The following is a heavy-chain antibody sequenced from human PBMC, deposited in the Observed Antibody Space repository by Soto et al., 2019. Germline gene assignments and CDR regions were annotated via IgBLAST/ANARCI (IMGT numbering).Heavy chain of an antibody. CDR2: IKSETDGGTM. CDR3: STYDYIWGSHRYRWPY. V-gene: IGHV3-15*01. CDR1: GFTFSQSW. D-gene: IGHD3-16*02. J-gene: IGHJ4*02. Sequence: GGSLRLSCAASGFTFSQSWMGWVRQAPGKGLEWVARIKSETDGGTMDYAAPVEGRFAISRDDSQKTLFLQLNSLQTEDTGVYYCSTYDYIWGSHRYRWPYWGPGTLVTVSS.